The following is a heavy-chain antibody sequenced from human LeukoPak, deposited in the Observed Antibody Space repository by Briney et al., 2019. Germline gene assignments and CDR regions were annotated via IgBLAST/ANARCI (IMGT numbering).Heavy chain of an antibody. D-gene: IGHD6-19*01. CDR1: GGSVSSGSYY. J-gene: IGHJ4*02. V-gene: IGHV4-61*01. CDR2: IYYSGST. CDR3: AREGYSSGWYSKYYFDY. Sequence: PSETLSLTCTVSGGSVSSGSYYWRWIRQPPGKGLEWIGYIYYSGSTNYNPSLKSRVTISVDTSKNQFSLKLSSVTAADTAVYYCAREGYSSGWYSKYYFDYWGQGTLVTVSS.